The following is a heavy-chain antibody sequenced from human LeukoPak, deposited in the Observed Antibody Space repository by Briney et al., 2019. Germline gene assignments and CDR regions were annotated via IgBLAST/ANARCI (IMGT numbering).Heavy chain of an antibody. V-gene: IGHV3-66*01. J-gene: IGHJ4*02. Sequence: GGSLRLSCAASGFTVSSNYMSWVRQAPGKGLEWVSVIYSGGSTYYADSVKGRFTISRDNSKNTLYLQMNSLRAEDTAVYYCVSPNPRRDGYNYGFFDYWGQGTLVTVSS. D-gene: IGHD5-24*01. CDR3: VSPNPRRDGYNYGFFDY. CDR1: GFTVSSNY. CDR2: IYSGGST.